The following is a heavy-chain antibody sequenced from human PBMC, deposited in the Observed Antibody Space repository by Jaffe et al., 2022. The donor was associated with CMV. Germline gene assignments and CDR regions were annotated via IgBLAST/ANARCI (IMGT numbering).Heavy chain of an antibody. CDR1: GFIFSNYG. Sequence: QVQLVESGGGLVQPGRSLRLSCATSGFIFSNYGMHWVRQAPGKGLEWVAVIHYDGSYEYYADSVKGRLTISRDNSRDTLYLQMNSLTVEDTAVYYCARDRSGYGGNSGGMDYWGQGTRVTVSS. V-gene: IGHV3-33*01. CDR3: ARDRSGYGGNSGGMDY. CDR2: IHYDGSYE. D-gene: IGHD4-17*01. J-gene: IGHJ4*02.